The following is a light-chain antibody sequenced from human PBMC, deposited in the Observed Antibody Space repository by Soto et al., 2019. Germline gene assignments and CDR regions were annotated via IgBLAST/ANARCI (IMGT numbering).Light chain of an antibody. V-gene: IGLV1-51*01. CDR1: SSNIGNNY. CDR2: DNS. J-gene: IGLJ2*01. Sequence: QSVLTQPPSVSAAPGQKVTISCSGSSSNIGNNYVSWYQQLPGTAPKLLIYDNSKRPSGIPDRFSGSKSGTSATLGITGLQTGDEADYYCGTWDSSLSAAFGGGTKVTVL. CDR3: GTWDSSLSAA.